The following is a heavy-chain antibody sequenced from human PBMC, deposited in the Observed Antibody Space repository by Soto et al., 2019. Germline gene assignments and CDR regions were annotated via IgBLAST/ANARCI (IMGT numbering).Heavy chain of an antibody. CDR3: ARLKTTDYGDYVNWFDP. Sequence: ASVKVSCKSSGYTFTDYDITWVRQAPGQGLEWMGWSDTYNENANYAQKFRGRVTMTTDTSTSTAYMELRSLRSDDTAIYYCARLKTTDYGDYVNWFDPWGQGTLVTVSS. CDR1: GYTFTDYD. J-gene: IGHJ5*02. CDR2: SDTYNENA. V-gene: IGHV1-18*04. D-gene: IGHD4-17*01.